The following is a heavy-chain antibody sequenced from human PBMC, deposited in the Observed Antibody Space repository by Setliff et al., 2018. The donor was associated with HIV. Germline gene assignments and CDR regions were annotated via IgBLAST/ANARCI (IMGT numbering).Heavy chain of an antibody. CDR2: ITKEGDET. D-gene: IGHD5-12*01. CDR1: GFSSSSFS. Sequence: GGSLRLSCAASGFSSSSFSMNWVRQVPGKGLEWISYITKEGDETHYADSVKGRFTISRDNAKNTLYLQMNNLRAEDTAVYYCVTSPNIVSRWGQGTLVTVSS. V-gene: IGHV3-21*05. CDR3: VTSPNIVSR. J-gene: IGHJ4*02.